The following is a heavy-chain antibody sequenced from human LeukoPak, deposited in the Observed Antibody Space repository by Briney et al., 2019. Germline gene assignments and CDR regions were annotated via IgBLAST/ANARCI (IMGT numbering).Heavy chain of an antibody. D-gene: IGHD3-22*01. Sequence: PGGSLRLSCAASGFAVSSNYMSWVRQAPGKGLEWVSVIYSGGGTNYTNSVKGRVTISRDNSKNPLYLQMNSLRAEDTAVYYCARGGRLYDSSGYYHDAFDIWGQGTMVTVSS. J-gene: IGHJ3*02. V-gene: IGHV3-53*01. CDR2: IYSGGGT. CDR1: GFAVSSNY. CDR3: ARGGRLYDSSGYYHDAFDI.